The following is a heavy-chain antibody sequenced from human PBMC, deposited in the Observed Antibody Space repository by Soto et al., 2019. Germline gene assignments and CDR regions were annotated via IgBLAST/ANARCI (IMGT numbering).Heavy chain of an antibody. CDR2: ISSSSSTI. CDR3: ARHPERIAQIGWFDP. CDR1: GFTFSSYS. J-gene: IGHJ5*02. Sequence: GGSLRLSCAASGFTFSSYSMNWVRQAPGKGLEWVSYISSSSSTIYYADSVKGRFTISRDNAKNSLYLQMNSLRAEDTAVYYCARHPERIAQIGWFDPWGQGTLVTV. V-gene: IGHV3-48*01. D-gene: IGHD6-13*01.